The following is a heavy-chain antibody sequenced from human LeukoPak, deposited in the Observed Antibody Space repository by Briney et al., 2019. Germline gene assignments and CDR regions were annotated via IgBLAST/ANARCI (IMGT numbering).Heavy chain of an antibody. Sequence: GRSMRLSCAASGFTFSSYAMHWVRQAPGKGLEWVAVISYDGSNKYYADSVKGRFTISRDNSKNTLYLQMNSLRAEDTAVYYCARDYDFLSGPDYWGQGTLVTVSS. D-gene: IGHD3-3*01. V-gene: IGHV3-30*04. CDR1: GFTFSSYA. CDR2: ISYDGSNK. CDR3: ARDYDFLSGPDY. J-gene: IGHJ4*02.